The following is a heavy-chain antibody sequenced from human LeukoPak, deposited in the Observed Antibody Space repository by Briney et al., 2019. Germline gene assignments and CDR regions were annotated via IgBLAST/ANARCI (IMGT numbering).Heavy chain of an antibody. V-gene: IGHV1-69*04. D-gene: IGHD6-13*01. CDR1: GDTLSRYA. CDR2: IIPTRGKA. CDR3: ARKAVYSSSWYDWFDP. Sequence: GASVKVSCKASGDTLSRYAITWVRQAPGQGLEWMGRIIPTRGKANYAQKLQDRVTITADKSTSTAYMELSSLRSEDTAVYYCARKAVYSSSWYDWFDPWGQGTLVTVSS. J-gene: IGHJ5*02.